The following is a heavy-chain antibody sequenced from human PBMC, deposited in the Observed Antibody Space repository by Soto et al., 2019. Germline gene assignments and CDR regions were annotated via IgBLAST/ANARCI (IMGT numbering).Heavy chain of an antibody. CDR2: ISAYNGKA. D-gene: IGHD3-10*01. CDR1: GGTFSSYA. J-gene: IGHJ3*02. Sequence: ASVKVSCKASGGTFSSYAISWVRQAPGQGLEWMGWISAYNGKANYAQKLQGRVTMTTDTSTSTAYMELRSLRSDDTAVYYCARQADYYGSGSYYNSLDAFDIWGQGTMVTVSS. V-gene: IGHV1-18*01. CDR3: ARQADYYGSGSYYNSLDAFDI.